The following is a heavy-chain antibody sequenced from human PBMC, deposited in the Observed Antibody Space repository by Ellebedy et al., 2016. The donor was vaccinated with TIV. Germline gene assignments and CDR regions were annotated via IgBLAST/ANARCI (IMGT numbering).Heavy chain of an antibody. CDR2: ISARGDYT. J-gene: IGHJ5*02. CDR1: GFTFSTSA. CDR3: VKDAIAVAGTSRSVYWFDP. V-gene: IGHV3-23*01. D-gene: IGHD6-19*01. Sequence: GESLKISXVTSGFTFSTSAMNWVRQTPEKGLEWVSIISARGDYTYYVDSVKGRFTISRDNSKNTLYLHMNSLRAADTAVYYCVKDAIAVAGTSRSVYWFDPWGQGTLVTVSS.